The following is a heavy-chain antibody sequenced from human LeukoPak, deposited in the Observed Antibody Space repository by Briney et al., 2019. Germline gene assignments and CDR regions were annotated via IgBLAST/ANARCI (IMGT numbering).Heavy chain of an antibody. CDR1: GFTFSSSW. CDR2: INSDGTTT. CDR3: ARGDAYALKY. D-gene: IGHD2-2*01. V-gene: IGHV3-74*01. Sequence: GGSPRLSCAASGFTFSSSWMHWVRQAPGKGLVWVSRINSDGTTTAYADSVKGRFTISRDNAKNTLYLQTNSLRAEDTAVYYCARGDAYALKYWGQGTLATVSS. J-gene: IGHJ4*02.